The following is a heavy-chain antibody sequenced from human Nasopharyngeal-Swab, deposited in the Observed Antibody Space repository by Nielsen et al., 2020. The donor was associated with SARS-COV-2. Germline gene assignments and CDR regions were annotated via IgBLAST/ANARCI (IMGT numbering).Heavy chain of an antibody. CDR3: ARQSIVYGMDV. CDR1: GYTFISYA. J-gene: IGHJ6*02. D-gene: IGHD3-16*02. Sequence: ASVKVSCKASGYTFISYAMNWVRQAPGQGLEWMGWINTNTGNPTYAQGLTGRFVFSLDTSVSTAYLQISSLKAEDTAVYYCARQSIVYGMDVWGQGTTVTVSS. V-gene: IGHV7-4-1*02. CDR2: INTNTGNP.